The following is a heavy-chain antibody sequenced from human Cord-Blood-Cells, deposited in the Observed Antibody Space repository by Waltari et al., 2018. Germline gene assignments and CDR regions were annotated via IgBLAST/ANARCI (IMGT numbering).Heavy chain of an antibody. Sequence: EVQLLESGGGLVQPGGSLRLSCAASGFTFSSYAMSWVRQAPGKGLEWVSAISGSGGSTYYADSVKDRFTISRDNSKNTLYLQMNSLRAEDTAVYYCAKVVLLWFRESELDYWGQGTLVTVSS. V-gene: IGHV3-23*01. CDR2: ISGSGGST. D-gene: IGHD3-10*01. CDR1: GFTFSSYA. CDR3: AKVVLLWFRESELDY. J-gene: IGHJ4*02.